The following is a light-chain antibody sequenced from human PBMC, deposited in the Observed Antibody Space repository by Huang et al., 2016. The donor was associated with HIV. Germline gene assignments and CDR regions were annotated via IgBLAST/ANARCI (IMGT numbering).Light chain of an antibody. CDR1: QSVLYTSNNNNY. Sequence: DTVMTQSPDSLAVSLGERATINCKSSQSVLYTSNNNNYLAWYQQKPGQPPKLLIDWASTRESGVPDRCSGSGSGTDFSLTISSLQAEDVAVYYCQQYFTTPPTFGPGTKVEIK. CDR3: QQYFTTPPT. V-gene: IGKV4-1*01. CDR2: WAS. J-gene: IGKJ1*01.